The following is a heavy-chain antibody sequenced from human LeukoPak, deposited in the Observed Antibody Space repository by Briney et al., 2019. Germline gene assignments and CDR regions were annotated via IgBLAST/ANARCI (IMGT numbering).Heavy chain of an antibody. Sequence: SETLSLTCAVYGGSFSGYYWSWIRQPPGKGLEWIGEINHSGSTDYNPSLNSRVTISVETSKNQFSLKLTSVTAADTAVYYCARGSRAVTGFFDCWGQGTLVTVSS. CDR1: GGSFSGYY. D-gene: IGHD4-11*01. J-gene: IGHJ4*02. CDR2: INHSGST. CDR3: ARGSRAVTGFFDC. V-gene: IGHV4-34*01.